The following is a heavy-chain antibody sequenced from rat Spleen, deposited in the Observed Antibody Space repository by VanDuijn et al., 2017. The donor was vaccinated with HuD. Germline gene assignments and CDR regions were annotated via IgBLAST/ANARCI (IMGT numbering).Heavy chain of an antibody. CDR3: ARETGYNSYFDY. V-gene: IGHV5-31*01. Sequence: EVQLVESGGGLVQPGGSLKLSCVASGFTFNYYWMTWIRQAPGKGLEWVASIPNASGGTHYPDSVKGRFTISRDNAKSTLYLQMDSLRSEDTATYYCARETGYNSYFDYWGQGVLVTVSS. CDR2: IPNASGGT. CDR1: GFTFNYYW. J-gene: IGHJ2*01. D-gene: IGHD1-4*01.